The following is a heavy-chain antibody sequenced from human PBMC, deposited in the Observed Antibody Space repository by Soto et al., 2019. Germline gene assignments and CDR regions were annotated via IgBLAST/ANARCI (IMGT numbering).Heavy chain of an antibody. CDR1: GYTFTGYY. CDR3: AREDYYDTSGWGYYYYYGMDV. D-gene: IGHD3-22*01. V-gene: IGHV1-2*04. Sequence: ASVKVSCKASGYTFTGYYMHWVRQAPGQGIEWMGWINPNSGGTNYAQKFQGWVTMTRDTSISTAYMELRSLRSDDTAVYYCAREDYYDTSGWGYYYYYGMDVWGQGTTVTVSS. CDR2: INPNSGGT. J-gene: IGHJ6*02.